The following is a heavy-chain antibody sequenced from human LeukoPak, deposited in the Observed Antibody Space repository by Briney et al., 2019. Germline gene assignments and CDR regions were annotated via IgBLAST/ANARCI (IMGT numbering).Heavy chain of an antibody. CDR1: GYTFTGYY. CDR3: ARYPGTRYNWNYEDY. D-gene: IGHD1-7*01. V-gene: IGHV1-18*04. J-gene: IGHJ4*02. Sequence: ASVKVSCKASGYTFTGYYIHWVRQAPGQGLEWMGWISAYNGNTNYAQKLQGRVTMTTDTSTSTAYMELRSLRSDDTAVYYCARYPGTRYNWNYEDYWGQGTLVTVSS. CDR2: ISAYNGNT.